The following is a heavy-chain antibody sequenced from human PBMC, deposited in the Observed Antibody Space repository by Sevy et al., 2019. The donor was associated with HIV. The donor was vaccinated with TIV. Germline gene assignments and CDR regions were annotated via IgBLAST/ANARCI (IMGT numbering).Heavy chain of an antibody. CDR2: IKSKTDGGTT. Sequence: GGSLRLSCAASGFTFSNAWMSWVRQAPGKGLEWVGRIKSKTDGGTTDYAAPVKGRFTISRDDSKNTLYLQMNSLKTEDTAVYYCTTVERHDYGDDAFDIWGQGTMVTVSS. CDR1: GFTFSNAW. D-gene: IGHD4-17*01. V-gene: IGHV3-15*01. J-gene: IGHJ3*02. CDR3: TTVERHDYGDDAFDI.